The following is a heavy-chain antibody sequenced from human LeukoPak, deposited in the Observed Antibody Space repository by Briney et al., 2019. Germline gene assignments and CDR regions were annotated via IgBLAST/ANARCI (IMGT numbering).Heavy chain of an antibody. CDR2: INPNSGGT. CDR1: GGTFRSNP. CDR3: ARGAYFDY. Sequence: ASVKVSCKASGGTFRSNPVSWVRQAPGQGLEWMGWINPNSGGTNYAQKFQGRVTMTRDTSISTAYMELSRLRSDDTAVYYCARGAYFDYWGQGTLVTVSS. J-gene: IGHJ4*02. V-gene: IGHV1-2*02.